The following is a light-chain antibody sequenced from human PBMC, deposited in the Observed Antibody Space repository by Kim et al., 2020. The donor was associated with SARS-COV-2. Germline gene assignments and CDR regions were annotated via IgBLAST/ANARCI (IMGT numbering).Light chain of an antibody. CDR3: QTWGTGIRV. J-gene: IGLJ3*02. CDR1: SGHSNYA. Sequence: QLVLTQAPSASAYLGASVKLTCTLSSGHSNYAVAWHQQQPQKGPRYLMKVNDDGSHSKGDGIPDRFSGSSSGAERHLTISSLQSEDEADYYCQTWGTGIRVFGGGTQLTVL. V-gene: IGLV4-69*02. CDR2: VNDDGSH.